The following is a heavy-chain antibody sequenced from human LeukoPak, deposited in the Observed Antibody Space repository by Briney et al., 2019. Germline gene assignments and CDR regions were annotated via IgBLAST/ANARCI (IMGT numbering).Heavy chain of an antibody. CDR3: ARDNIVATKVSYNWFDP. CDR2: INPNSGGT. Sequence: VASVKVSCKASGYTFTGYYMHWVRQAPGQGLEWMGWINPNSGGTNYAQKFQGRVTMTRDTSISTAYMELSRLRSDDTAVYYCARDNIVATKVSYNWFDPWGQGTLVTVSS. V-gene: IGHV1-2*02. D-gene: IGHD5-12*01. J-gene: IGHJ5*02. CDR1: GYTFTGYY.